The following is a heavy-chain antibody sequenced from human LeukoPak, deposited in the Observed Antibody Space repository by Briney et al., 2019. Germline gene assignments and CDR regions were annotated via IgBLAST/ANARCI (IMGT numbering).Heavy chain of an antibody. CDR2: IYYSGST. D-gene: IGHD3-10*01. Sequence: SETLSLTCTVSGGSISSSSYSWGWIRQPPGKGLEWIGYIYYSGSTNYNPSLKSRVTISVDTSKNQFSLKLSSVTAADTAVYYCARFTYYYGSGSYLGYFQHWGQGTLVTVSS. V-gene: IGHV4-61*05. CDR1: GGSISSSSYS. CDR3: ARFTYYYGSGSYLGYFQH. J-gene: IGHJ1*01.